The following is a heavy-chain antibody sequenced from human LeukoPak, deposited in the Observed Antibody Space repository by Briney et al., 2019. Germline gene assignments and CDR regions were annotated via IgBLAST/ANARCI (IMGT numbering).Heavy chain of an antibody. V-gene: IGHV3-43*02. J-gene: IGHJ4*02. CDR1: GFTFDDYA. D-gene: IGHD3-3*01. CDR3: AKDKDIYDFWSGYYGHYFDY. Sequence: PGGSLRLSCAASGFTFDDYAMHWVRQAPGKGLEWVSLISGDGGSTYYADSVEGRFTISRDNSKNSLYLQMNSLRTEDTALYYCAKDKDIYDFWSGYYGHYFDYWGQGTLVTVSS. CDR2: ISGDGGST.